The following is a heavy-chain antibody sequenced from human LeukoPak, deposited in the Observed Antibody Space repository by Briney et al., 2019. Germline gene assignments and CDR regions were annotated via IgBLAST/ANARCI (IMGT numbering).Heavy chain of an antibody. Sequence: PGGSLRLSCAASGFTFSNYAMHWVRQAPGKRLEWVAVISYAGSSKYYADSVKGRFTISRDNSKNTLYVQMNSLRAEDTAVYYCAKDRKVRGVSYFDYWGQGILVTVSS. CDR1: GFTFSNYA. V-gene: IGHV3-30*18. J-gene: IGHJ4*02. CDR2: ISYAGSSK. D-gene: IGHD3-10*01. CDR3: AKDRKVRGVSYFDY.